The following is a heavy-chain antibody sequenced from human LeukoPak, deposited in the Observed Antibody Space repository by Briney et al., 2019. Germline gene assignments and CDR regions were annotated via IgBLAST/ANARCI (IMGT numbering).Heavy chain of an antibody. CDR1: GGTFSSYA. Sequence: ASVKVSCKASGGTFSSYAISWVRQAPGQGLEWMGGIIPIFGTANYAQKFQGRVTITADKSTSTAYMELSSLRAEDTAVYYCAREKLLEFGVVRGCGNFDYWGQGTLVTVSS. D-gene: IGHD3-10*01. CDR3: AREKLLEFGVVRGCGNFDY. CDR2: IIPIFGTA. J-gene: IGHJ4*02. V-gene: IGHV1-69*06.